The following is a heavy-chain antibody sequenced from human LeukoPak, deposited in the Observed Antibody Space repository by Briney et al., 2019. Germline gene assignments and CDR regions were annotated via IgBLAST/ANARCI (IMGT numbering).Heavy chain of an antibody. CDR3: AKAPTYDFWSGQNWFDR. J-gene: IGHJ5*02. V-gene: IGHV3-30-3*01. CDR2: ISYDGSNK. Sequence: GGSLRLSCAASGFTFSSYAMHWVRQAPGKGLEWVAVISYDGSNKYYADSVKGRFTISRDNSKNTLYLQMNSLRPEDTAVYYCAKAPTYDFWSGQNWFDRWGQGTLVTVSS. D-gene: IGHD3-3*01. CDR1: GFTFSSYA.